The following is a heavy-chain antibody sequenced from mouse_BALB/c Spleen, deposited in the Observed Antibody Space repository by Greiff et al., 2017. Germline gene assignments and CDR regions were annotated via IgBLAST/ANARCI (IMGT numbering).Heavy chain of an antibody. CDR2: ISSGGGST. D-gene: IGHD1-2*01. V-gene: IGHV5-12-1*01. Sequence: DVMLVESGGGLVKPGGSLKLSCAASGFAFSSYDMSWVRQTPEKRLEWVAYISSGGGSTYYPDTVKGRFTISRDNAKNTLYLQMSSLKSEDTAMYYCASLTTATSYFDYWGQGTTLTVSS. CDR1: GFAFSSYD. CDR3: ASLTTATSYFDY. J-gene: IGHJ2*01.